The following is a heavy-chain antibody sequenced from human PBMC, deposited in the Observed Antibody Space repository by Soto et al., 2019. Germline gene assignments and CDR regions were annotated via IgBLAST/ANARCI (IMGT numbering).Heavy chain of an antibody. V-gene: IGHV1-2*04. CDR3: ARESGGATATLDYYYFYMDV. J-gene: IGHJ6*03. CDR1: GDSFNDYY. Sequence: QVQLVQSGAEVRKPGASVTVSCRSSGDSFNDYYIHWVRQAPGQGFEWMGWINPNGGVTKYAQKFQGWVSMTRDTSIRTVYMQMSRLRSDDTPVYYCARESGGATATLDYYYFYMDVWGTGTKVTVSS. D-gene: IGHD5-12*01. CDR2: INPNGGVT.